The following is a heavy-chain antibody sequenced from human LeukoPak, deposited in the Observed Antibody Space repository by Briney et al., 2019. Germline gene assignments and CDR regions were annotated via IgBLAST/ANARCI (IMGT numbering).Heavy chain of an antibody. V-gene: IGHV1-46*01. CDR3: ARQITMKVVLPDY. J-gene: IGHJ4*02. CDR1: GYTFTSYY. Sequence: ASVKVSCKASGYTFTSYYMHWVRQAPGQGLEWMGIVNPSGGSTSYAQKFQGRVTMTRDTSTSTVYMELSSLRSEDSAVYYCARQITMKVVLPDYWGQGTLVTVSS. D-gene: IGHD3-22*01. CDR2: VNPSGGST.